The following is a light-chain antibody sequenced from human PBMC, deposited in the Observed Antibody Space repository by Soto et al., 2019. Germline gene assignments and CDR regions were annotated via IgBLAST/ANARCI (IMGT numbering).Light chain of an antibody. V-gene: IGKV3-20*01. CDR3: QQYGNTWWT. J-gene: IGKJ1*01. CDR2: VAS. CDR1: QSVNNNY. Sequence: EVVLTQSPGTLSLSPGERATLSCRASQSVNNNYLAWYKHKPGQAPRLLIYVASSRATGIPDRFSGSGSGTDFTLTISRLEPEDFAVYYCQQYGNTWWTFGQGTKVEIK.